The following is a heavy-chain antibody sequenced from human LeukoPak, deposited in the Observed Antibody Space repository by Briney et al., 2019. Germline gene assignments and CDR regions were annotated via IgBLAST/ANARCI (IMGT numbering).Heavy chain of an antibody. D-gene: IGHD6-6*01. CDR2: INPNSGGT. Sequence: ASVKVSCKASGYTFTGYYMHWVRQAPGQGLEWMGWINPNSGGTNYAQKFQGRVTMTRDTSISPAYMELSRLRSDDTAVYYCARDYSAQIAARPPVNWFDPWGQGTLVTVSS. J-gene: IGHJ5*02. CDR1: GYTFTGYY. CDR3: ARDYSAQIAARPPVNWFDP. V-gene: IGHV1-2*02.